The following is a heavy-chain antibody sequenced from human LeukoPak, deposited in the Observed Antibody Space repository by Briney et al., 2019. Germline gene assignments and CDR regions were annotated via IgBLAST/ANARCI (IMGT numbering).Heavy chain of an antibody. J-gene: IGHJ3*02. V-gene: IGHV4-4*07. D-gene: IGHD2-15*01. CDR1: GGSISIYY. CDR2: KYASGSS. Sequence: SDTLSLTCTGSGGSISIYYWSWIRQPAGKGLEWIGRKYASGSSNYNPPVQSRVTMSVDTTKHQFSRKLRSVTAADTAVYYCARGRYCSADICTGGDSFDIWGQGTMVSVS. CDR3: ARGRYCSADICTGGDSFDI.